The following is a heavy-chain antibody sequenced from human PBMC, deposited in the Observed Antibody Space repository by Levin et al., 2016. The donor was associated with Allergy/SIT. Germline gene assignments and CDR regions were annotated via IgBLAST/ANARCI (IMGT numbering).Heavy chain of an antibody. J-gene: IGHJ3*02. CDR1: GFTFSSYS. V-gene: IGHV3-48*04. CDR2: ISSSSSTI. CDR3: ARDAYYDRPYPDAFDI. Sequence: GGSLRLSCAASGFTFSSYSMNWVRQAPGKGLEWVSYISSSSSTIYYADSVKGRFTISRDNAKNSLYLQMNSLRAEDTAVYYCARDAYYDRPYPDAFDIWGQGTMVTVSS. D-gene: IGHD3-22*01.